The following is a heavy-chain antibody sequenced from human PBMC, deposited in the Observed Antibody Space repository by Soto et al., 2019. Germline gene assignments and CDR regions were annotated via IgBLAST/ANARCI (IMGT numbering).Heavy chain of an antibody. V-gene: IGHV3-30*18. Sequence: QVQLVESGGGVVQPGRSLTLSCAASGFTVRNHGMHWFRQSPGKGLEWVAVVSFDGRDEYYANSVKGRFTVSRDNSRNTVYLQMNSLKDEDTAVYYCAKLCRSLGFGSMRYFDSSDSDWYLDLWGRGTLVTVSS. CDR2: VSFDGRDE. CDR3: AKLCRSLGFGSMRYFDSSDSDWYLDL. CDR1: GFTVRNHG. D-gene: IGHD3-22*01. J-gene: IGHJ2*01.